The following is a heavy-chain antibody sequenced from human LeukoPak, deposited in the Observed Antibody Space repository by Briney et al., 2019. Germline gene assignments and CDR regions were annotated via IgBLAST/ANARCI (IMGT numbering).Heavy chain of an antibody. Sequence: SETLSLTCTVSGGSISSYYWSWIRQPPGKGLEWIGYIYYSGSTNYNPSLKSRVTISVDTSKNQFSLKLSSVTAADTAVYHCARGHSAAGTNWFDPWGQGTLVTVSS. CDR1: GGSISSYY. J-gene: IGHJ5*02. V-gene: IGHV4-59*12. CDR2: IYYSGST. CDR3: ARGHSAAGTNWFDP. D-gene: IGHD6-13*01.